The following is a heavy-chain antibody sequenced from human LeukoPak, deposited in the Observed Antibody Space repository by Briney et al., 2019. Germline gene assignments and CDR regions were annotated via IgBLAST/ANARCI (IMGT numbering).Heavy chain of an antibody. CDR2: ISYSGST. CDR1: GGSFSGYY. CDR3: ARVGYSSGWHEIDY. J-gene: IGHJ4*02. D-gene: IGHD6-19*01. V-gene: IGHV4-59*01. Sequence: SETLSLTCAVYGGSFSGYYWSWIRQPPGKGLEWIGYISYSGSTNYNPSLKSRVTISVDTSKNQFSLKLSSVTAADTAVYYCARVGYSSGWHEIDYCGQGTLVTVSS.